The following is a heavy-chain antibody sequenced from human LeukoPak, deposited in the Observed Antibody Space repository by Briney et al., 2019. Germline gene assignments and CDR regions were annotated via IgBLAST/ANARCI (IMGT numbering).Heavy chain of an antibody. D-gene: IGHD6-19*01. Sequence: ASVKVSCKASGYTFTDYYMHWVRQAPGQGLEWMGWINPHSGVTNYTQKFQGRVTMTRDTSISTAYMDLNRLRSDDTAVYYCARVAALAGIGWGDFDYWGQGTLVTVSS. V-gene: IGHV1-2*02. J-gene: IGHJ4*02. CDR3: ARVAALAGIGWGDFDY. CDR2: INPHSGVT. CDR1: GYTFTDYY.